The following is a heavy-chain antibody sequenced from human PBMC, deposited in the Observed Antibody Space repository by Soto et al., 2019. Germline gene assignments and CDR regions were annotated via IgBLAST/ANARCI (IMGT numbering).Heavy chain of an antibody. V-gene: IGHV1-69*01. Sequence: QVQLVQSGAEVKKPGSSVKVSCKASGGTFSSYAISWVRQAPGQGLEWMGGIIPIFGTANYAQKFQGRVKITAHESTRTAYMELSSLRSEDTAVYYCAGHVPGTAMVDYYYYGMDVWGQGTTVTVSS. CDR3: AGHVPGTAMVDYYYYGMDV. CDR2: IIPIFGTA. J-gene: IGHJ6*02. D-gene: IGHD5-18*01. CDR1: GGTFSSYA.